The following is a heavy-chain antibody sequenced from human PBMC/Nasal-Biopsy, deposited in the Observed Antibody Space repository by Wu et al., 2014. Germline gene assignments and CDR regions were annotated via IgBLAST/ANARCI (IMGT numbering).Heavy chain of an antibody. CDR3: AKQRDDYYYAMDV. CDR2: IRGAGSNT. Sequence: LRLSCAVSGFTINSLGMSWVRQSPGKGLEWVSTIRGAGSNTYYSDSVKGRFTISRDISKNTVFLQMGSLRAEDTAIYYCAKQRDDYYYAMDVWGPRDHGHRLL. V-gene: IGHV3-23*01. CDR1: GFTINSLG. J-gene: IGHJ6*01.